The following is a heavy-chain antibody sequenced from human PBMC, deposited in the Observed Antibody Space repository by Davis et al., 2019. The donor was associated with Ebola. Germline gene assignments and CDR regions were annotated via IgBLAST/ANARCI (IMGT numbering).Heavy chain of an antibody. CDR2: ISGSGGST. CDR1: GFTFSSYA. CDR3: ARGARRPYYFDY. V-gene: IGHV3-23*01. Sequence: GESLKISCAASGFTFSSYAMSWVRQAPGKGLEWVSAISGSGGSTYYADSVKGRFTISRDNSKNTLYLQMNSLRAEDTAVYYCARGARRPYYFDYWGQGTLVTVSS. J-gene: IGHJ4*02.